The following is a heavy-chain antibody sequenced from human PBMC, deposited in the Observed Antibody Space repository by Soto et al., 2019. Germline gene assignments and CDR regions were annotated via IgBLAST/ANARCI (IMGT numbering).Heavy chain of an antibody. CDR2: IYPGDSDT. D-gene: IGHD2-2*02. CDR1: GYSFTSYW. CDR3: ARLGHTPAAIYGMDV. V-gene: IGHV5-51*01. J-gene: IGHJ6*02. Sequence: PGESLKISCKGSGYSFTSYWIGWVRQMPGKGLEWMGIIYPGDSDTRYSPSFQGQVTISADKSISTAYLQWSSLKASDTAMYYCARLGHTPAAIYGMDVWGQGTTVTVSS.